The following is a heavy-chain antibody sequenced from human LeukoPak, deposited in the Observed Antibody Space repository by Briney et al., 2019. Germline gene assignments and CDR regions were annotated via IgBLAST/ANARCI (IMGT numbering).Heavy chain of an antibody. Sequence: ASVKVSCKAYGYTFTGYYMHWVRQAPGQGLEWMGWINPNSGGTNYAQKFQGRVTMTRDTSISTAYMELSRLRSDDTAVYYCARGVYYDLGDFDYWGQGTLVTVSS. D-gene: IGHD3-22*01. CDR2: INPNSGGT. J-gene: IGHJ4*02. CDR1: GYTFTGYY. V-gene: IGHV1-2*02. CDR3: ARGVYYDLGDFDY.